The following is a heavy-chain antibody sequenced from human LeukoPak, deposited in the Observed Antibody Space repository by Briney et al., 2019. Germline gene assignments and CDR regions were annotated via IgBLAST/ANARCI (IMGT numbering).Heavy chain of an antibody. CDR2: ISGSGGST. J-gene: IGHJ4*02. D-gene: IGHD6-13*01. CDR1: GFTFSSYA. CDR3: ARIEAGSSRDF. V-gene: IGHV3-23*01. Sequence: PRGSLMVCCAASGFTFSSYAMSWVRQAPGQGLEWVSAISGSGGSTYYADSVKGRFTISRDNAKNSVYLQMNSLRAEDTAVYYCARIEAGSSRDFWGTGTLVTVSS.